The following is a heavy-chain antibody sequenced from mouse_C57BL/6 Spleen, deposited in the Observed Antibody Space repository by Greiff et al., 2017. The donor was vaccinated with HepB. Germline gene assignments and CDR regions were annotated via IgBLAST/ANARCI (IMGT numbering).Heavy chain of an antibody. CDR3: AGGGYFDY. J-gene: IGHJ2*01. V-gene: IGHV5-17*01. CDR1: GFTFSDYG. CDR2: ISSGSSTI. Sequence: EVKLEESGGGLVKPGGSLKLSCAASGFTFSDYGMHWVRQAPEKGLEWVAYISSGSSTIYYADTVKGRFTISRDNAKNTLCLQMSSLRSEDTAMYYCAGGGYFDYWGQGTTLTVSS.